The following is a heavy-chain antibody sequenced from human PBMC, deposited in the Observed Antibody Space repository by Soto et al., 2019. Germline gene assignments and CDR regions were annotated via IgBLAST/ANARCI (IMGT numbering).Heavy chain of an antibody. Sequence: PSETLSLTCTVSGDSISSGNQYLSWILHPPGMDLEWIGYFFSSWTHYYNPYLKSRLTMSLAASQNQFSLKPKSLPDADTAVYFRARGPAPFDYYYAMEVWGQGTTVTLPS. CDR2: FFSSWTH. CDR1: GDSISSGNQY. V-gene: IGHV4-30-4*01. J-gene: IGHJ6*01. D-gene: IGHD3-16*01. CDR3: ARGPAPFDYYYAMEV.